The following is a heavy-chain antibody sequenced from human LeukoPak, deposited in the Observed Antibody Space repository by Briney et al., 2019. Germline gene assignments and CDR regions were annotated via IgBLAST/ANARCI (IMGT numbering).Heavy chain of an antibody. Sequence: SETLSLTCTVSGGSISSSSYYWGWIRQPPGKGLEWIGSIYYSGSTYYNPSLKSRVTISVDTSKNQFSLKLSSVTAADTAVYYCARLVPAAWWFDPWGQGTLVTVSS. CDR1: GGSISSSSYY. CDR2: IYYSGST. CDR3: ARLVPAAWWFDP. J-gene: IGHJ5*02. V-gene: IGHV4-39*07. D-gene: IGHD2-2*01.